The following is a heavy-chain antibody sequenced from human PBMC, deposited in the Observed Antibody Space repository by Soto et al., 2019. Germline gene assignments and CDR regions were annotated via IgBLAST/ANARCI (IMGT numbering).Heavy chain of an antibody. D-gene: IGHD2-21*02. Sequence: RASVKVSCKASGYTFTGYYMHWVRQAPGQGLEWMGWINPNSGGTNYAQKFQGRVTMTRDTSISTAYMELSRLRSDDTAVYYCARDLDCGGDCSKSYYYGMDVWGQGTTVTVSS. J-gene: IGHJ6*02. CDR3: ARDLDCGGDCSKSYYYGMDV. CDR2: INPNSGGT. CDR1: GYTFTGYY. V-gene: IGHV1-2*02.